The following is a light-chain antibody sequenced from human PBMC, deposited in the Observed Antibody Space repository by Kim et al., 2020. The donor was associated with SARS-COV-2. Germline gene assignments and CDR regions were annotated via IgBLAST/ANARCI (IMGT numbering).Light chain of an antibody. Sequence: ASVGDRVTITCRASESISSWLAWYQHKSGKAPKLLIYKTSNLKSGVPSRFRGSRYGTEFTLSISSLQPDDVATYYCQQYKSYPWTFGQGTKVDIK. CDR1: ESISSW. J-gene: IGKJ1*01. V-gene: IGKV1-5*03. CDR3: QQYKSYPWT. CDR2: KTS.